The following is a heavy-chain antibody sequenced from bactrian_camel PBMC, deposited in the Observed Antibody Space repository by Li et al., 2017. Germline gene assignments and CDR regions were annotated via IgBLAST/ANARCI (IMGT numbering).Heavy chain of an antibody. CDR2: IDTGDGST. J-gene: IGHJ4*01. V-gene: IGHV3S1*01. CDR3: AADLVTDYGLGTVHTSRCQEDRANY. Sequence: HVQLVESGGGSVQAGGSLTLSCVASGWTDGPFRMFWFRQAPGKEREGVAAIDTGDGSTYYLNSVEGRFTISHDNAKNTLYLQMNSLKPEDTGTYYCAADLVTDYGLGTVHTSRCQEDRANYWGQGTQVTVS. D-gene: IGHD5*01. CDR1: GWTDGPFR.